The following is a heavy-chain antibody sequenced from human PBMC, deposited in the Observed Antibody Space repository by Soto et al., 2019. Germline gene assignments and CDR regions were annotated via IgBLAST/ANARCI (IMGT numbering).Heavy chain of an antibody. CDR2: ISGDSGNT. CDR1: GYMFTKSA. D-gene: IGHD6-19*01. CDR3: ARDGVAAGNINFDY. V-gene: IGHV1-3*01. J-gene: IGHJ4*01. Sequence: RASVKVSCKASGYMFTKSAIHWVRQAPGQRLEWMGWISGDSGNTKYSQKLQDRVTITRDTSASTAYMELSSLRSEDTALYYCARDGVAAGNINFDYWGKGTLV.